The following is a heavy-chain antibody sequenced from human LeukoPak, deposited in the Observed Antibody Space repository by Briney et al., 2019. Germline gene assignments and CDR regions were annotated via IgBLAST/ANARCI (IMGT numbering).Heavy chain of an antibody. Sequence: PSEALSLTCTVSGYSLSSGYYWGWIRPPPGKGLEWIGSIYHSGSTYYNPSLKSRVTISVDTSKNQFSLKLSSVTAADTAVYYCARIMAGTHYNWGQGTLVTVSS. CDR3: ARIMAGTHYN. CDR1: GYSLSSGYY. CDR2: IYHSGST. J-gene: IGHJ4*02. V-gene: IGHV4-38-2*02. D-gene: IGHD6-19*01.